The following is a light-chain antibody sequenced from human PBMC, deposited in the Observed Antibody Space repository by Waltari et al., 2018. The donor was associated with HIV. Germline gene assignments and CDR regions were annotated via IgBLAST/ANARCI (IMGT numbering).Light chain of an antibody. CDR2: GDN. J-gene: IGLJ1*01. CDR3: AAWDARLNEYL. Sequence: QSVLTQPHSASGTPGQRVIISCSGSNSNVGSDVVNWYQQLPGTAPKLRRYGDNERPSGVPDRFSGSKAGASASLAISDRQSEDEAEYDCAAWDARLNEYLFGTGTKVTVL. CDR1: NSNVGSDV. V-gene: IGLV1-44*01.